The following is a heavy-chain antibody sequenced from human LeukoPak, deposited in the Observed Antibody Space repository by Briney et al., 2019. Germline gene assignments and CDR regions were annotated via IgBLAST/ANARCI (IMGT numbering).Heavy chain of an antibody. J-gene: IGHJ3*01. Sequence: ASVKVSCKASRFTFLDYCLHWVRQAPGQGLEWMGWITPNSGDPSYAQKFRGRVSMTRDTSISTAFMELSRLTSDDTAVYYCARVLGTSSWYDAFAFWGQGTMVTVSS. CDR3: ARVLGTSSWYDAFAF. D-gene: IGHD6-19*01. CDR1: RFTFLDYC. CDR2: ITPNSGDP. V-gene: IGHV1-2*02.